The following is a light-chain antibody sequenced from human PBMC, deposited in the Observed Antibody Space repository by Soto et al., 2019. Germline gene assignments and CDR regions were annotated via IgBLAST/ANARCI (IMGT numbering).Light chain of an antibody. Sequence: DIQKTQSPSAMSASVGDRVTITCRASQGINDNLAWFQQKPGQVPKRLIYGAFSLQRGVPSRFSGSGSGTEFTLTISSLQPEDFATYYCLQHNTFPWTFGQGTKVEIQ. V-gene: IGKV1-17*03. CDR3: LQHNTFPWT. CDR2: GAF. CDR1: QGINDN. J-gene: IGKJ1*01.